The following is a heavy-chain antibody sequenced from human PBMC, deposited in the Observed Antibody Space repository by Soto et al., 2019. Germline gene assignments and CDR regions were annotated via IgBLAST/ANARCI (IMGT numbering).Heavy chain of an antibody. V-gene: IGHV3-30*18. CDR3: AKVKRIAPTDFYHDMDV. CDR1: GFSLSTYG. D-gene: IGHD6-13*01. J-gene: IGHJ6*01. Sequence: GGSLRLSGAASGFSLSTYGMHWVRQAPGKGMEWVAVISSDGRNKFYADSVKGRFTVSRDNSKSTLLLQMDSLRAEDTAVYYCAKVKRIAPTDFYHDMDVWGQGTTVTVSS. CDR2: ISSDGRNK.